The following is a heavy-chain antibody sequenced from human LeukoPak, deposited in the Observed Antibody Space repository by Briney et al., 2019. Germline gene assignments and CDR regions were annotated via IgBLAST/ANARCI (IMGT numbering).Heavy chain of an antibody. CDR1: GGSISIYY. V-gene: IGHV4-59*01. D-gene: IGHD3-16*01. CDR2: IYNSGST. J-gene: IGHJ5*02. Sequence: SETLSLTCVVSGGSISIYYWNWIRQPPGKGLEWIGYIYNSGSTDYNPSLKRRVTISADTSKNQFSLKLTSVTAADTAVYYCARDRELGSWGQGILVTVSS. CDR3: ARDRELGS.